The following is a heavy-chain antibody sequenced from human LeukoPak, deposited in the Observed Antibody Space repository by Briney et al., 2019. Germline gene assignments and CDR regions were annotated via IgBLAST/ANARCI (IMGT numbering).Heavy chain of an antibody. CDR3: ARGRRPHSDFDY. Sequence: SAPLSLPCAVYGGSFIGYYWSWIRQPPGKGLEWIGEINHSGSTNYNPSLKSRVTISVDTSKNQFSLKLSSVTAADTAVYYCARGRRPHSDFDYWGQGTLVTVSS. CDR2: INHSGST. V-gene: IGHV4-34*01. CDR1: GGSFIGYY. D-gene: IGHD6-6*01. J-gene: IGHJ4*02.